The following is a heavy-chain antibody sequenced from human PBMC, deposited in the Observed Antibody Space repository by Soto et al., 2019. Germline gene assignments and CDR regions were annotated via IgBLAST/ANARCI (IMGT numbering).Heavy chain of an antibody. CDR3: ATQWGAELPNASWFDP. V-gene: IGHV1-69*01. CDR2: IIPIFGTA. Sequence: QVQLVQSGAEVKKPGSSVKVSCKASGGTFSSYAISWVRQAPGQGLEWMGGIIPIFGTANYAQKFQGRVTITADESTSTAYMELSSLRSEDTAVYYCATQWGAELPNASWFDPWGQGTLVTVSS. CDR1: GGTFSSYA. D-gene: IGHD6-19*01. J-gene: IGHJ5*02.